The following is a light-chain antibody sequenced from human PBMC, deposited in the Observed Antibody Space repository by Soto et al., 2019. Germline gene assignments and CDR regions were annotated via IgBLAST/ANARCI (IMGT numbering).Light chain of an antibody. CDR2: WAS. V-gene: IGKV4-1*01. J-gene: IGKJ1*01. CDR3: QQYYGTLWT. CDR1: QSVLHSSNNKNY. Sequence: DIVMTQSPDSLAVSLGERASINCKSSQSVLHSSNNKNYLAWYQQKPGQHPKLLSYWASTRESGVPDRFSGSGSGTDFNLTISSLQAEDVAVYFCQQYYGTLWTFGQGTKVEIK.